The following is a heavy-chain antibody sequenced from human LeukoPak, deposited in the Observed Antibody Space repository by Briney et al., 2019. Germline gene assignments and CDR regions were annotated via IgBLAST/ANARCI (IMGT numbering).Heavy chain of an antibody. D-gene: IGHD1-26*01. CDR2: ISYDGSHK. V-gene: IGHV3-30*04. CDR3: ARYRFVVGATDSFDI. J-gene: IGHJ3*02. Sequence: GRSLRLSCAASGFTFSSYAMHWVRQAPGKGLEWVALISYDGSHKYYADSVKGRFTISRDNAKNSLYLHMNSLRAEDTAVYYCARYRFVVGATDSFDIWGQGTMVTVSS. CDR1: GFTFSSYA.